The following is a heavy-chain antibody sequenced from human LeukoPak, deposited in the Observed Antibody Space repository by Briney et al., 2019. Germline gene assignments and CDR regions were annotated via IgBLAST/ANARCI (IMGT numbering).Heavy chain of an antibody. CDR3: ARAVDTAMEFDY. D-gene: IGHD5-18*01. CDR2: IIPILGIA. CDR1: GGTFSSYA. V-gene: IGHV1-69*04. Sequence: SVKVSCKASGGTFSSYAISWVRQAPGQGLEWMGRIIPILGIANYAQKFQGRVTITADKSTSTAYMELSGLRSEDTAVYYCARAVDTAMEFDYWGQGTLVTVSS. J-gene: IGHJ4*02.